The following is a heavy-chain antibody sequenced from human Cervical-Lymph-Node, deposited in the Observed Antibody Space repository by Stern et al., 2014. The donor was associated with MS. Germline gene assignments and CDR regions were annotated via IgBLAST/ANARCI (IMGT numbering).Heavy chain of an antibody. CDR2: IYYSGST. CDR1: GGSISGYD. CDR3: ARSRDAYSPLAY. Sequence: QLQLQESGPGLVKPSETLSLTCTVSGGSISGYDCSWIRQPPGQGLEWIGHIYYSGSTNYMPSLKSRVSISIDTPKNQFSLKLSSVTAADTAVYYCARSRDAYSPLAYWGQGALVTVSS. D-gene: IGHD5-24*01. V-gene: IGHV4-59*01. J-gene: IGHJ4*02.